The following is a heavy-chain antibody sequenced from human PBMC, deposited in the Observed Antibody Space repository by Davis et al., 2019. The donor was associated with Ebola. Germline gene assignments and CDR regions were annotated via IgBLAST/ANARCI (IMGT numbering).Heavy chain of an antibody. CDR2: IYYSGST. D-gene: IGHD3-3*01. V-gene: IGHV4-59*12. CDR3: ARAEFLEWSELDY. Sequence: MPSETLSLTCAVYGGSFSGYYWSWIRQPPGKGLEWIGYIYYSGSTNYNPSLKSRVTISVDKSKNQFSLKLSSVTAADTAVYYCARAEFLEWSELDYWGQGTLVTVSS. J-gene: IGHJ4*02. CDR1: GGSFSGYY.